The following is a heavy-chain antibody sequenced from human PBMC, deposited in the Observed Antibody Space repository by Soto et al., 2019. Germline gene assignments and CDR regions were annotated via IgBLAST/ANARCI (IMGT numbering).Heavy chain of an antibody. J-gene: IGHJ3*02. CDR1: GDSVTSHY. D-gene: IGHD2-15*01. CDR3: AKGRICSGGSCYSGVNAFDI. CDR2: MHYTGFS. V-gene: IGHV4-59*02. Sequence: SETLSLTCSFSGDSVTSHYLTWIRQSPEKGLEWIGYMHYTGFSHHNPSLKSRLTISVDRSKNQFTLQLTSVTVEDTAVYYCAKGRICSGGSCYSGVNAFDIWGQGTMVTVSS.